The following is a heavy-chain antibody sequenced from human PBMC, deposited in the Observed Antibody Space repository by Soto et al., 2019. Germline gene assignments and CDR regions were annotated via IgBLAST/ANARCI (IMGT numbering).Heavy chain of an antibody. J-gene: IGHJ6*02. CDR3: ARDLFYYGMDV. CDR1: GGSISSYY. V-gene: IGHV4-59*12. Sequence: PSETLSLTCTVSGGSISSYYWSWIRQPPGKGLEWIGYIYYSGSTNYNPSLKSRVTIPVDTSKNQFSLKLSSVTAADTAVYYCARDLFYYGMDVWGQGTTVTV. CDR2: IYYSGST.